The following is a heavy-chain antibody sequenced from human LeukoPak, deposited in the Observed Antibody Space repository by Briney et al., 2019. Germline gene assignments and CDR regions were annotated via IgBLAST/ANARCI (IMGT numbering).Heavy chain of an antibody. D-gene: IGHD2-15*01. CDR1: GFTFSSYG. CDR2: IWYDGSKE. CDR3: ARVTCSGGSCYVGLGIDY. J-gene: IGHJ4*02. V-gene: IGHV3-33*08. Sequence: GGSLRLSCAASGFTFSSYGMHWVRQAPGKGLEWVAIIWYDGSKEYYEDSVKGRFTISRDNSKNTMYLQMNSLRAEDTAVYYCARVTCSGGSCYVGLGIDYWGQGTLVTVSS.